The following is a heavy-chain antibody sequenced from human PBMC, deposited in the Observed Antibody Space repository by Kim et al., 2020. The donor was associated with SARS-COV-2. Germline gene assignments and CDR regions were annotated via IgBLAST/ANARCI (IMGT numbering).Heavy chain of an antibody. J-gene: IGHJ6*01. V-gene: IGHV4-34*01. CDR1: GGSFSGYY. CDR2: INHSGST. CDR3: ARLIAARPLYYYYGMDV. Sequence: SETLSLTCAVYGGSFSGYYWSWIRQPPGKGLEWIGEINHSGSTNYNPSLKSRVTISADTSKNPLSLKLSSVTAADTAVYYCARLIAARPLYYYYGMDVWG. D-gene: IGHD6-6*01.